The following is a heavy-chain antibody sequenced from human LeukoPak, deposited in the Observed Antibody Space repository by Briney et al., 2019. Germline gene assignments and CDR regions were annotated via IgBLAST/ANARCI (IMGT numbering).Heavy chain of an antibody. J-gene: IGHJ2*01. V-gene: IGHV3-23*01. Sequence: GGSLRLSCAASGFTFSSYAMSWVRQAPGKGLEWVSAISGSGGSTYYADSVKGRFTISRDNSKNTLYLQMNSLRAEDTAVYYCAKGASLVPAAIRYFDLWGRGTLVTVSS. CDR3: AKGASLVPAAIRYFDL. CDR1: GFTFSSYA. CDR2: ISGSGGST. D-gene: IGHD2-2*02.